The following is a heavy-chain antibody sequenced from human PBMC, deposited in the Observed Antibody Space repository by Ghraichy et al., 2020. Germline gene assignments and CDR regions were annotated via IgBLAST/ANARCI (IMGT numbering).Heavy chain of an antibody. D-gene: IGHD4-23*01. CDR3: ARGVRWVSYFDS. V-gene: IGHV4-38-2*02. CDR2: VYHDGRT. Sequence: SQTLSLTCSVSGYFIRSGYFWGWVRQPPGEGLEWIASVYHDGRTYYSPSFQTRVSISADTSQNHFSLNLSSMTAADTAVYFCARGVRWVSYFDSWGQGTLVTVSS. J-gene: IGHJ4*02. CDR1: GYFIRSGYF.